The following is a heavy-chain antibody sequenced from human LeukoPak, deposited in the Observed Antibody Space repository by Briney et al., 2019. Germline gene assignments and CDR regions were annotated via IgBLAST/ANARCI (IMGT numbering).Heavy chain of an antibody. Sequence: SETLSLTCAVYDGSFRAYYWSWIRQPPGQGLEWIGEIHHSGSTKYNPSLKSRVTISIDTSKNQFSLKLSSVTAADTAVYYCARPGGDYVFDYWGQGTLVTVSS. J-gene: IGHJ4*02. D-gene: IGHD4-17*01. CDR1: DGSFRAYY. CDR3: ARPGGDYVFDY. CDR2: IHHSGST. V-gene: IGHV4-34*01.